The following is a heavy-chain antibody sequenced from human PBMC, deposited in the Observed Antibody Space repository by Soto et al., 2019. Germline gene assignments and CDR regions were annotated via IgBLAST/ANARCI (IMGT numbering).Heavy chain of an antibody. V-gene: IGHV5-51*01. J-gene: IGHJ6*02. CDR1: GYSFTSYW. CDR2: IYPGDSDT. CDR3: ARTGSYCGGDCYPYGMDV. Sequence: PGESLKLPCKGSGYSFTSYWIGWVRQMPGKGLEWMGIIYPGDSDTRYSPSFQGQVTISADKSISTAYLQWSSLKASDTAMYYCARTGSYCGGDCYPYGMDVWGQGTTVTVSS. D-gene: IGHD2-21*01.